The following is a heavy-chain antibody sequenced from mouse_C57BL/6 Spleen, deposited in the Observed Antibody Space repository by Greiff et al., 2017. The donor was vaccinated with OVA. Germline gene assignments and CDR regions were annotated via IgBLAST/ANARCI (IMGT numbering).Heavy chain of an antibody. CDR3: ARNCGTYVAWFAY. J-gene: IGHJ3*01. CDR1: GYTFTSYW. CDR2: IDPSDSET. Sequence: QVQLQQPGAELVRPGSSVKLSCKASGYTFTSYWMHWVKQRPIQGLEWIGNIDPSDSETNYNQKFKDKATLTVDKSSSTAYMQLSSLPYEDSAVYYCARNCGTYVAWFAYWGQGTLLTVSA. V-gene: IGHV1-52*01. D-gene: IGHD2-1*01.